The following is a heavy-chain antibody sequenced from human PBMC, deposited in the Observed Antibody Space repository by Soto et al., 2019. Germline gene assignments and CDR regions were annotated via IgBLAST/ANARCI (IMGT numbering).Heavy chain of an antibody. CDR3: ASQGEIWVMELLGCSFDY. J-gene: IGHJ4*02. CDR1: EGSISSSSYY. CDR2: IYYSGST. Sequence: PSKTLYITCTVYEGSISSSSYYWGWIRQPPGKGLEWIGSIYYSGSTYYNPSLKSRVTISVDTSKNQFSLKLSSVTAADTAVYYWASQGEIWVMELLGCSFDYWGQEILLTGS. D-gene: IGHD1-26*01. V-gene: IGHV4-39*01.